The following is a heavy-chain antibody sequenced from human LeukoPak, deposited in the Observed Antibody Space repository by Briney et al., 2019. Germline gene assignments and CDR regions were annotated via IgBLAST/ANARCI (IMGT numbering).Heavy chain of an antibody. CDR1: GFTFDDYA. Sequence: GGSLRLSCTASGFTFDDYAMSWVRQAPGKGLEWVGFIRSKAYGGTTEYAASVKGRFTISRDDSKSIAYLQMNSLKTEDTAVYYCTRDLVYDSSGYGIDCWGQGTRVTVSS. D-gene: IGHD3-22*01. CDR2: IRSKAYGGTT. J-gene: IGHJ4*02. CDR3: TRDLVYDSSGYGIDC. V-gene: IGHV3-49*04.